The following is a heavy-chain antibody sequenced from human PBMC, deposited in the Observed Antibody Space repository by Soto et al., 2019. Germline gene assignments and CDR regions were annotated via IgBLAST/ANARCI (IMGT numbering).Heavy chain of an antibody. J-gene: IGHJ4*02. CDR3: SRGILV. Sequence: SETLSLTCTVSGGSISSGNYYWSWIRQPPGKGLEWIGFISYSGSTYYNASLKSRVTISVDTSKNQFSLKLTSVTAADTAVYYCSRGILVWGQGALVTVSS. CDR1: GGSISSGNYY. V-gene: IGHV4-30-4*01. CDR2: ISYSGST. D-gene: IGHD5-18*01.